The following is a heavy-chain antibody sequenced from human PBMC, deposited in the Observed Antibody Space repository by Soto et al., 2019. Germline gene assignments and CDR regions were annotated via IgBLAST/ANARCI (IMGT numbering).Heavy chain of an antibody. CDR1: GFTFSSYG. CDR3: AKAMVVGTAISGGGVLDR. Sequence: GGSLELASAASGFTFSSYGMHWVRQAPGKGLEWVAVISYDGSNKYCADSVKGRFTISRDNSKNTLYLQMNSLRAEDTAVYYCAKAMVVGTAISGGGVLDRWGHGPLVTGS. V-gene: IGHV3-30*18. CDR2: ISYDGSNK. D-gene: IGHD2-21*02. J-gene: IGHJ3*02.